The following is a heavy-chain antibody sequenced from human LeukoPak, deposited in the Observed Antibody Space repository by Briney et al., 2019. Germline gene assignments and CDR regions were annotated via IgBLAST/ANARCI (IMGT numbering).Heavy chain of an antibody. V-gene: IGHV4-59*08. Sequence: EASETLSLTCTVSGGSIRGYYWSWIRQPPGKGLEWIGYIYYSGSTNYNPSLQSRVTISVDTSKNQFSLNLTSVTAADTAVYYCARYGSGTYPRFDYWGQGILVNVSS. D-gene: IGHD3-10*01. J-gene: IGHJ4*02. CDR2: IYYSGST. CDR3: ARYGSGTYPRFDY. CDR1: GGSIRGYY.